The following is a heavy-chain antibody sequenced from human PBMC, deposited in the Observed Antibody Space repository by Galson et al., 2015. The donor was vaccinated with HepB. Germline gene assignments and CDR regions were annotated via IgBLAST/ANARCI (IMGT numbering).Heavy chain of an antibody. D-gene: IGHD2-21*02. CDR1: GYTFTGYY. CDR2: INPNSGGT. Sequence: SVKVSCKASGYTFTGYYMHWVRQAPGRGLEWMGRINPNSGGTNYAQKFQGRVTMTRDTSISTAYMELSRLRSDDTAVYYCARVPPIVVVTATGDYWGQGTLVTVSS. J-gene: IGHJ4*02. V-gene: IGHV1-2*06. CDR3: ARVPPIVVVTATGDY.